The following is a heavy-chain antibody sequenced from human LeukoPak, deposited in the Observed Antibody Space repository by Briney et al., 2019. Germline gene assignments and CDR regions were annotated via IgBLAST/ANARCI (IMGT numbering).Heavy chain of an antibody. CDR3: ARRDSSGWYYFDY. J-gene: IGHJ4*02. D-gene: IGHD6-19*01. V-gene: IGHV5-51*01. Sequence: GESLKISCKGSGYRFTNYRIGWVRQMPGKGLEWMGIIYPGDSDTRYSPSFQGQVTISADKSISTAYLQWSSLKASDTAMYYCARRDSSGWYYFDYWGQGTLVTVSS. CDR1: GYRFTNYR. CDR2: IYPGDSDT.